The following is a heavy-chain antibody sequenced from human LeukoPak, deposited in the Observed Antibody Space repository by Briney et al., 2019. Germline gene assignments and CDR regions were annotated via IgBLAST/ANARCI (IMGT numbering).Heavy chain of an antibody. Sequence: ASVKVSCKASGYTFTSYDINWVRQATGQGLEWMGWMNPNSGNTGYAQKFQGRVTITGNTSISTASMELSSLRSEDTAVYYCARGFMTTVVAPGYWGQGTLVTVSS. D-gene: IGHD4-23*01. CDR3: ARGFMTTVVAPGY. CDR1: GYTFTSYD. CDR2: MNPNSGNT. J-gene: IGHJ4*02. V-gene: IGHV1-8*03.